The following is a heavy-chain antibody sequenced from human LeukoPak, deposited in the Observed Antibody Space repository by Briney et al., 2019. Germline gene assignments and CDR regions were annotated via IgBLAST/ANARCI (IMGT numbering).Heavy chain of an antibody. CDR1: GFTVSSNY. Sequence: AGGSLRLSCAASGFTVSSNYMSWVRQAPGKGLEWVSVIYSGGSTYYADSVKGRFTISRDNSKNTLYLQMNSLRAEDTAVYYCARPRGYSSSWRDTFDIWGQGTMVTVSS. D-gene: IGHD6-13*01. V-gene: IGHV3-66*04. CDR2: IYSGGST. CDR3: ARPRGYSSSWRDTFDI. J-gene: IGHJ3*02.